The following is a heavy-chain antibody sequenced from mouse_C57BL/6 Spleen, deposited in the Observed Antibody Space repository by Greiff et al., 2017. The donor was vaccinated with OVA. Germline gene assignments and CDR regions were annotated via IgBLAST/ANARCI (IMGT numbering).Heavy chain of an antibody. Sequence: EVQLQESGPGLVKPSQSLSLTCSVTGYSITSGYYWNWIRQSPGNKLEWMGYISYDGSNNYNPSLKNRISITRDTSKNQFFLKLNSVTTEDTATYYCARPDTTVVADWYFDVWGTGTTVTVSS. CDR2: ISYDGSN. CDR1: GYSITSGYY. V-gene: IGHV3-6*01. J-gene: IGHJ1*03. D-gene: IGHD1-1*01. CDR3: ARPDTTVVADWYFDV.